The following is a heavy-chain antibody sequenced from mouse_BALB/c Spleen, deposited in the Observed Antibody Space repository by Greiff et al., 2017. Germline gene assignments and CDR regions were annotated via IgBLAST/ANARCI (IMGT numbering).Heavy chain of an antibody. Sequence: EVKLVESGGGLVQPGGSRKLSCAASGLTFSSFGMHWVRQAPEKGLEWVAYISSGSSTIYYADTVKGRFTISRDNPKNTLFLQMTSLRSEDTAMYYCARFTTATDYAMDYWGQGTSVTVSS. CDR1: GLTFSSFG. J-gene: IGHJ4*01. V-gene: IGHV5-17*02. D-gene: IGHD1-2*01. CDR2: ISSGSSTI. CDR3: ARFTTATDYAMDY.